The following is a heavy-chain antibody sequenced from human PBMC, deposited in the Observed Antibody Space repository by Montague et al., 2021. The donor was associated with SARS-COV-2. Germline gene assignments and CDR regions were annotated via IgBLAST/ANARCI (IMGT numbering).Heavy chain of an antibody. V-gene: IGHV3-11*05. CDR2: INGASSRT. CDR3: ARGISLIDP. J-gene: IGHJ5*02. CDR1: GSIFSDYN. Sequence: SLRLSCAASGSIFSDYNMTLIRQTPGKGLEWISSINGASSRTYYADSVKGRFTISRDNAKNSLFLQMNSLRGEDTAEYYCARGISLIDPWGQGTLVTVSS.